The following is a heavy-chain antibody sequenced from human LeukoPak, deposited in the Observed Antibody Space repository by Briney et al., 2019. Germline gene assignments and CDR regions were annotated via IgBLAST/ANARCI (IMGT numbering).Heavy chain of an antibody. V-gene: IGHV3-53*01. D-gene: IGHD3-10*01. CDR1: GLTVSSNY. CDR3: ARLGGKGAFDY. Sequence: GGSLRLSCAASGLTVSSNYMSWVRQAPGKGLEWVSVIYSGGSTYYADSVKGRFTISRDNSKSTLYLQMNSLRAEDTAVYYCARLGGKGAFDYWGQGTLVTVSS. CDR2: IYSGGST. J-gene: IGHJ4*02.